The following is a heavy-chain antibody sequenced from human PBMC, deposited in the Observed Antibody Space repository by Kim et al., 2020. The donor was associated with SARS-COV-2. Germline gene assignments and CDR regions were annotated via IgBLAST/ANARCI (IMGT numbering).Heavy chain of an antibody. CDR1: GYTFTGYY. CDR2: INPNSGGT. V-gene: IGHV1-2*06. J-gene: IGHJ5*02. D-gene: IGHD6-13*01. CDR3: ARGSYSSPYNWFDP. Sequence: ASVKVSCKASGYTFTGYYMHWVRQAPGQGLEWMGRINPNSGGTNYAQKFQGRVTMTRDTSISTAYMELSRLRSDDTAVYYCARGSYSSPYNWFDPWGQGTLVTVSS.